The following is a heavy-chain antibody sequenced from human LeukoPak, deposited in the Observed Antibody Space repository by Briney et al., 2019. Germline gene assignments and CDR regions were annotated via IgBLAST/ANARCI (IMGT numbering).Heavy chain of an antibody. V-gene: IGHV1-2*06. D-gene: IGHD1-20*01. Sequence: ASVKASGKAFGYTFTGYYMHWVRQAPGQGLEWMGPIKPNRVGTNSAQKIQGRVSMTRDTSISTAYMELGRLRSDDTAVYFCATLITGTMYYVDYWGQRTLVTVSS. CDR2: IKPNRVGT. CDR3: ATLITGTMYYVDY. J-gene: IGHJ4*02. CDR1: GYTFTGYY.